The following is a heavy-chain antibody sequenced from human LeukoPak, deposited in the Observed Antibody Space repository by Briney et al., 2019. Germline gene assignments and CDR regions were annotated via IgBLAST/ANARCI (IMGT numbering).Heavy chain of an antibody. Sequence: PGGSLRLSCAVSGLTVSSSHMSWVRQAPGKGLVWVSRINSDGSTTTYADSVKGRFTISRDNAKNTLYLQMDSLRDEDTAVYYCAATQQWLASWGQGTLVTVSS. D-gene: IGHD6-19*01. CDR2: INSDGSTT. CDR1: GLTVSSSH. V-gene: IGHV3-74*01. J-gene: IGHJ4*02. CDR3: AATQQWLAS.